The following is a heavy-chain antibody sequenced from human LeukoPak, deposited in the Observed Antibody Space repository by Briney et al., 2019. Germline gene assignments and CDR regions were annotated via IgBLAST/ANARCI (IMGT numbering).Heavy chain of an antibody. CDR3: ARESITMIVADY. V-gene: IGHV4-34*01. CDR1: GGSFSGYY. D-gene: IGHD3-22*01. Sequence: SETLSLTCAVYGGSFSGYYWSWIRQPPGKGLEWIGEINHSGNTNYNPSLKSRVTILVDTSKNQFSLKLSSVTAADTAVYYCARESITMIVADYWGQGTLVTVSS. J-gene: IGHJ4*02. CDR2: INHSGNT.